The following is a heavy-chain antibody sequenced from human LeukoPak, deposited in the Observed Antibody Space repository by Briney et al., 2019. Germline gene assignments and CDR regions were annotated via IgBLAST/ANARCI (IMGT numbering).Heavy chain of an antibody. J-gene: IGHJ4*02. CDR1: GLNFDRYT. D-gene: IGHD3-10*02. CDR2: AGWAGGTT. CDR3: AKELDTMFFDY. V-gene: IGHV3-43*01. Sequence: GGSLRLSCATSGLNFDRYTIHWVRQAPGKGLEWVSLAGWAGGTTFYSDSVRGRFTISRDSGRKSVYLQVNSLTTDDTAFYFCAKELDTMFFDYWGQGALVTVSS.